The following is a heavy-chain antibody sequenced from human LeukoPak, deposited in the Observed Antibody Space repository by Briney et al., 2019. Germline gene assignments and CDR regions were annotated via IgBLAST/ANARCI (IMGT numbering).Heavy chain of an antibody. CDR2: IYYSGST. D-gene: IGHD3-22*01. CDR1: GGSVSSGSYY. Sequence: SETLSLTCTVSGGSVSSGSYYWSWIRQPPGKGLEWIGYIYYSGSTNYNPSLKSRVTISVDTSKNQFSLKLSSVTAADTAAYYCARARDSSGYYNPHFDYWGQGTLVTVSS. CDR3: ARARDSSGYYNPHFDY. J-gene: IGHJ4*02. V-gene: IGHV4-61*01.